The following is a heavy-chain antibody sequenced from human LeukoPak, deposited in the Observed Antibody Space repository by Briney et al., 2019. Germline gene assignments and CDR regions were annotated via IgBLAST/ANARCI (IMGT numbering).Heavy chain of an antibody. CDR2: ISSSSSYI. J-gene: IGHJ6*02. CDR3: ARTQPTYYGMDV. D-gene: IGHD2-2*01. Sequence: GGSLRLSCAASGFTFSSYSMNWVRQAPGKWLEWVSSISSSSSYIYYADSVKGPFTISRDNAKNSLYLQMNSLRAEDTAVYYCARTQPTYYGMDVWGQGTTVTVSS. CDR1: GFTFSSYS. V-gene: IGHV3-21*01.